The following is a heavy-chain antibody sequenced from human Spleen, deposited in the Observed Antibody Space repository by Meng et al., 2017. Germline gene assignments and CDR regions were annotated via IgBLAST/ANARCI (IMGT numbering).Heavy chain of an antibody. CDR1: GFTFSSYS. CDR2: ISRSSDYI. Sequence: GESLKISCAASGFTFSSYSMNWVRQAPGKGLEWVSSISRSSDYIFYADSVKGRFTISRDNAENSLYLQMNSLRPEDTAIYYCARGVGAGLLPIHFDFWGQGTLVTVSS. V-gene: IGHV3-21*01. D-gene: IGHD3-22*01. J-gene: IGHJ4*02. CDR3: ARGVGAGLLPIHFDF.